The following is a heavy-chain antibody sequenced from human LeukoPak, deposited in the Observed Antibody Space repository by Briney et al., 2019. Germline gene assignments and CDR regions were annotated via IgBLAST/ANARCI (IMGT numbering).Heavy chain of an antibody. CDR2: INHSGST. CDR3: ARDEYYFDY. CDR1: GGSFSGYY. J-gene: IGHJ4*02. Sequence: SETLSLTCAVYGGSFSGYYWSWIRQPPGKGLEWIGEINHSGSTNYNPSLKSRVTISVDTSKNQFSLKLNSVTAADTAVYYCARDEYYFDYWGQGTLVTVSS. V-gene: IGHV4-34*01.